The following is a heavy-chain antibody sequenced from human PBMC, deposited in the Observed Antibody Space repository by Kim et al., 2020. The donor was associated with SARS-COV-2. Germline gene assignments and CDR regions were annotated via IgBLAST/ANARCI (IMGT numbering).Heavy chain of an antibody. CDR3: ARVLEGYSSGWYFDY. Sequence: PTHRSRVTMSVDTSKNQFSLKLSAVTAADTAVYYCARVLEGYSSGWYFDYWGQGTLVTVSS. J-gene: IGHJ4*02. V-gene: IGHV4-4*07. D-gene: IGHD6-19*01.